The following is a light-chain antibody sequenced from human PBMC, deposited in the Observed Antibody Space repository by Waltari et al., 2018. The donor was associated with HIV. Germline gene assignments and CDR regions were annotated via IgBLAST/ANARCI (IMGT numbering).Light chain of an antibody. CDR1: NIGSKR. CDR3: QVWDIITDEVI. CDR2: DDD. J-gene: IGLJ2*01. V-gene: IGLV3-21*01. Sequence: SYVLTQSPSVSVAPGQTAIITCGGNNIGSKRVHWYQQRPGQAPVLITFDDDDRPSGIPERFSGSNSGDTATLSISRVEAGDEADYFCQVWDIITDEVIFGGGTKMTVL.